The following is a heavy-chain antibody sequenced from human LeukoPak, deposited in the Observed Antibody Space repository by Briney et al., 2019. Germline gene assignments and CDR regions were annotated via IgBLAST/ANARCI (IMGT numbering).Heavy chain of an antibody. CDR2: IYYSGST. CDR3: ARQTSLNTYVWGSYRYRPYYYYMDA. J-gene: IGHJ6*03. CDR1: GGSISSSSYY. D-gene: IGHD3-16*02. Sequence: ASETLSLTCTVSGGSISSSSYYWGWIRQPPGKGLEGIGRIYYSGSTYYNPSLKSRVTISVDTSKNQFSLKLSSVTAADTAVYYCARQTSLNTYVWGSYRYRPYYYYMDAWGKGTTVTISS. V-gene: IGHV4-39*01.